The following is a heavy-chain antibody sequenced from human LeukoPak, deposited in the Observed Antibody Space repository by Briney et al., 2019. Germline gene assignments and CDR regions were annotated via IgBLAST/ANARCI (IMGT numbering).Heavy chain of an antibody. V-gene: IGHV4-59*01. Sequence: KPSETLSLTCTVSGGSISSYYWSWIRQPPGKGLEWIGYIYYSGSTNYNPSLKSRVTISVDTSKNQFSLELSSVTAADTAVYYCAMTRYCSSTSCWESTLYPWFDPWGQGTLVTVSS. CDR3: AMTRYCSSTSCWESTLYPWFDP. CDR1: GGSISSYY. J-gene: IGHJ5*02. CDR2: IYYSGST. D-gene: IGHD2-2*01.